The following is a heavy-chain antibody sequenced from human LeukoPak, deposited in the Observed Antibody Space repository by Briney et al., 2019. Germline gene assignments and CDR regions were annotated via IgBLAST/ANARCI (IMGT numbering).Heavy chain of an antibody. D-gene: IGHD7-27*01. V-gene: IGHV3-21*01. J-gene: IGHJ4*02. CDR1: GFTFSSYS. Sequence: GGSLRLSCAASGFTFSSYSMNWVRQAPGKGLEWVSSISSSSSYIYYADSVKGRFTISRDNAKNSPYLQMNSLRAEDTAVYYCARDPNGGSYFDYWGQGTLVTVSS. CDR3: ARDPNGGSYFDY. CDR2: ISSSSSYI.